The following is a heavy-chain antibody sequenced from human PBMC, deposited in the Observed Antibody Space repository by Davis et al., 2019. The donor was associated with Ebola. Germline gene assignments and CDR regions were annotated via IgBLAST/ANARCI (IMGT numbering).Heavy chain of an antibody. CDR1: GGSITTYY. CDR2: IYYIGNT. D-gene: IGHD7-27*01. CDR3: ARHQLGVRDWYFDL. J-gene: IGHJ2*01. Sequence: MPSETLSLPCTVSGGSITTYYWTWMRQPPGKGLEWIGYIYYIGNTDYNPSLRSRVTISVDTSTNQFSLKLNSVTAADTAVYYCARHQLGVRDWYFDLWGRGTLVTVSS. V-gene: IGHV4-59*08.